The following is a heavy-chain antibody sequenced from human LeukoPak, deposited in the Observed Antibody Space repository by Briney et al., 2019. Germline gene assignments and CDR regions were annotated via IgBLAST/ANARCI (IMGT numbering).Heavy chain of an antibody. D-gene: IGHD2-8*02. Sequence: GGSLRLSCAASGFTFSSYWMSWVRQAPGKGLEWLANIKQDGGEKYYVDSVKGRFTISRDNAKNSLYLQLNSLRAEDTAVYYCARDGGSYCTGNLCYKDGFFDYWGQGTLVTVSS. J-gene: IGHJ4*02. CDR1: GFTFSSYW. CDR3: ARDGGSYCTGNLCYKDGFFDY. V-gene: IGHV3-7*01. CDR2: IKQDGGEK.